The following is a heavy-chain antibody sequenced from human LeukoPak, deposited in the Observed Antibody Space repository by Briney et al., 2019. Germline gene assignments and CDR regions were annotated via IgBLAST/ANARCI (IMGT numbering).Heavy chain of an antibody. D-gene: IGHD2-8*01. V-gene: IGHV3-23*01. CDR2: ISGTGADT. CDR3: AKRPSAYCSDGGCYFNY. J-gene: IGHJ4*02. CDR1: GFSFSNYA. Sequence: GGSLRLSCAASGFSFSNYAMSWVRQAPGKGLEWVSAISGTGADTYYADSVKGRFTISRDNTKDTLCLQMNTLRAEDTAVFYCAKRPSAYCSDGGCYFNYWGQGTLVTVSS.